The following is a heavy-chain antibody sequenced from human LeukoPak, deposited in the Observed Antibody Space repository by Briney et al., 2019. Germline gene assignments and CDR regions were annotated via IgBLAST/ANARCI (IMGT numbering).Heavy chain of an antibody. D-gene: IGHD5-24*01. CDR1: GYTLTELS. Sequence: ASVKVSCKVSGYTLTELSMHWVRQAPGRGLEWMGGFDPEDGETIYAQKFQGRVTMTEDTSTDTAYMELSSLRSEDTAVYYCATGGVEMATISAPSFDYWGQGTLVTVSS. J-gene: IGHJ4*02. CDR3: ATGGVEMATISAPSFDY. V-gene: IGHV1-24*01. CDR2: FDPEDGET.